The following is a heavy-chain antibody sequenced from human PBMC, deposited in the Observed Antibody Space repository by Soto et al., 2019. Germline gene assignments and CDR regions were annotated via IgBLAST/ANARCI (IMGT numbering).Heavy chain of an antibody. V-gene: IGHV3-48*01. Sequence: EVQLVESGGGLVQPGGSLRLSCAASAFTFSSYSMNWVRQAPGKGLEWVSYISGSSSTIYYADSVKGRFTISRDNAKNSLYLQMNSLRAEDTAVYYCARDLNYYDSSGLDYWGQGTLVTVSS. CDR1: AFTFSSYS. CDR2: ISGSSSTI. J-gene: IGHJ4*02. CDR3: ARDLNYYDSSGLDY. D-gene: IGHD3-22*01.